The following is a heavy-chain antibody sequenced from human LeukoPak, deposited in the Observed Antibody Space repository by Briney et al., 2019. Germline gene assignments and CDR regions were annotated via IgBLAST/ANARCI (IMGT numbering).Heavy chain of an antibody. CDR1: GFTFSSYW. CDR3: AKAYYYYDSSAQTTDAFDI. D-gene: IGHD3-22*01. Sequence: GGSLRLSCAASGFTFSSYWMSWVRQAPGKGLEWVANIKQDGSEKYYADSVKGRFTISRDNSKNTVYLQMNSLRAEDTAVHYCAKAYYYYDSSAQTTDAFDIWGQGTMVTVSS. V-gene: IGHV3-7*01. J-gene: IGHJ3*02. CDR2: IKQDGSEK.